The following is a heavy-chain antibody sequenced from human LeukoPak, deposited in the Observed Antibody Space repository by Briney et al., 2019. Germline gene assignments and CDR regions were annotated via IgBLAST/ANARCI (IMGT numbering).Heavy chain of an antibody. CDR1: GYTFTSYA. CDR2: INTNTGNP. Sequence: ASVKVSCKASGYTFTSYAMNWVRQAPGRGLEWMGWINTNTGNPTYAQGFTGRFVFSLDTSVSTAYLQISSLKAEDTAVYYCARGDLILFYYDSGGGGESFDYWGQGTLVTVSS. CDR3: ARGDLILFYYDSGGGGESFDY. J-gene: IGHJ4*02. V-gene: IGHV7-4-1*02. D-gene: IGHD3-22*01.